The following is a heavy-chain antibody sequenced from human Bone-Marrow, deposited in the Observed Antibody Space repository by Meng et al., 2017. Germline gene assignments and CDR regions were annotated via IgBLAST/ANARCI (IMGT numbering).Heavy chain of an antibody. V-gene: IGHV1-2*02. CDR3: AVLEGG. Sequence: QVPLLQSGAEVKKPGASVKVCCKATGYNFIGYWVYWVRQAPGQGLEWIGLIRPNGGTTKYEEKFLGRVTVTRDMSTTTVYMEMSSLTYDDTAVYYCAVLEGGWGQGTLVTVSS. D-gene: IGHD1-1*01. CDR1: GYNFIGYW. J-gene: IGHJ4*02. CDR2: IRPNGGTT.